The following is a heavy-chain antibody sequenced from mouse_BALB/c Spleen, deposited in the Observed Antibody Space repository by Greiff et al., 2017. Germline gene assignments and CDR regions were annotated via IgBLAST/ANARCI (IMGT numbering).Heavy chain of an antibody. D-gene: IGHD1-3*01. Sequence: EVKLVESGGGLVKPGGSLKLSCAASGFTFSSYTMSWVRQTPEKRLEWVATISSGGSYTYYPDSVKGRFTISRDNAKNTLYLQMSSLKSEDTAMYYCARHPLTFFDYWGQGTTLTVSS. CDR3: ARHPLTFFDY. CDR2: ISSGGSYT. J-gene: IGHJ2*01. V-gene: IGHV5-6-4*01. CDR1: GFTFSSYT.